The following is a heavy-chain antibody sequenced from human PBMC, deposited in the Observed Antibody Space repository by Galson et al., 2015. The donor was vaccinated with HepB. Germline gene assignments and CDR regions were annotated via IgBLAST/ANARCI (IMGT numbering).Heavy chain of an antibody. CDR1: GFTFSSYW. J-gene: IGHJ6*03. Sequence: LRLSCAASGFTFSSYWMSWVRQAPGKGLEWVANIKQDGSEKYYVDSVKGRFTISRDNAKNSLYLQMNSLRAEDTAVYYCARGYSGYDHYYYYYMDVWGKGTTVTVSS. CDR2: IKQDGSEK. D-gene: IGHD5-12*01. V-gene: IGHV3-7*03. CDR3: ARGYSGYDHYYYYYMDV.